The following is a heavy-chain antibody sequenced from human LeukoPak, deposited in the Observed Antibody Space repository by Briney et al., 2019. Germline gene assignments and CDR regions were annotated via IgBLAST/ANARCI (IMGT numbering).Heavy chain of an antibody. Sequence: SETLSLTCDVSGGSVRSYWWGWVRQPAGKGLEWLGRIYSTGSTRFNPSLKSRLTLSIDTSTDQFSLTLTSVTAADTAVYFCARQGYTVSYYFLDYWSQGTLVTVSS. D-gene: IGHD1-26*01. CDR2: IYSTGST. J-gene: IGHJ4*02. CDR3: ARQGYTVSYYFLDY. CDR1: GGSVRSYW. V-gene: IGHV4-4*07.